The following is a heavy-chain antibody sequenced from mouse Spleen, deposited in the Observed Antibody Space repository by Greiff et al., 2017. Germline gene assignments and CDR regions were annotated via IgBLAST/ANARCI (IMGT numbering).Heavy chain of an antibody. Sequence: VQLQQSGAELVRPGASVKLSCKASGYTFTDYYINWVKQRPGQGLEWIARIYPGSGNTYYNEKFKGKATLTAEKSSSTAYMQLSSLTSEDSAVYFCARSGATRAMDYWGQGTSVTVSS. D-gene: IGHD6-1*01. CDR3: ARSGATRAMDY. V-gene: IGHV1-76*01. CDR1: GYTFTDYY. CDR2: IYPGSGNT. J-gene: IGHJ4*01.